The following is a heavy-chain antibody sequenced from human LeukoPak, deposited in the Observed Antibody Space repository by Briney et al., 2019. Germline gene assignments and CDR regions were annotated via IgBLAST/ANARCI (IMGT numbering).Heavy chain of an antibody. V-gene: IGHV3-74*01. Sequence: GGSLRLSCAASGFALSSYWMHWVRQVPGKGLVWVAHSEPDGTIANYGDSVKGRFTIFRDNAKNTLYLQVDSLRAEDTAVYYCAREYGRGGSAFDVWGQGTMVTVSS. CDR1: GFALSSYW. CDR2: SEPDGTIA. D-gene: IGHD3-16*01. CDR3: AREYGRGGSAFDV. J-gene: IGHJ3*01.